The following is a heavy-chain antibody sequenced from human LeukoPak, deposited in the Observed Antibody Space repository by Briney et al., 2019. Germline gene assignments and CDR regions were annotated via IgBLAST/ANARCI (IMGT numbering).Heavy chain of an antibody. D-gene: IGHD5-12*01. CDR2: IIPIFGTA. CDR1: GGTFNNYA. V-gene: IGHV1-69*06. J-gene: IGHJ4*02. Sequence: SVTVSYKASGGTFNNYAISGVRQAPGQGGEGMGGIIPIFGTANYAQKFQGRVTITADKSTSTAYMELSSLRSEDTAVYYCARGDIVATRAFDYWGQGTLVTVSS. CDR3: ARGDIVATRAFDY.